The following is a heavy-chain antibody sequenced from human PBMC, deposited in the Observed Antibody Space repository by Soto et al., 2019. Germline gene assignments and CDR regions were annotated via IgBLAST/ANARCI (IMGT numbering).Heavy chain of an antibody. V-gene: IGHV4-34*01. D-gene: IGHD1-26*01. Sequence: QVQLQQWGAGLLRPSETLSLSCVVYGGSFSGYYWNWVRQPPGKGLEWIGEINQSGSTSYNPSLKSRVTISVDTSKNQFSLKLSSVTAADTAVYYCASVQVRGARVGVFDPWGQGTMVTVSS. CDR1: GGSFSGYY. J-gene: IGHJ5*02. CDR3: ASVQVRGARVGVFDP. CDR2: INQSGST.